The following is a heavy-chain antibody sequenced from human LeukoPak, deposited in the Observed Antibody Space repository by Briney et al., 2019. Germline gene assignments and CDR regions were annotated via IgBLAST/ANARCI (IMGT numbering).Heavy chain of an antibody. V-gene: IGHV1-2*06. J-gene: IGHJ3*02. CDR3: ARGGRFWSGYYLTDAFDI. CDR2: INPNSGGT. CDR1: GYTFTGYY. D-gene: IGHD3-3*01. Sequence: ASVKVSCKASGYTFTGYYMHWVRQAPGQGLEWMGRINPNSGGTNCAQKFQGRVTMTRDTSISTAYMELSRLRSDDTAVYYCARGGRFWSGYYLTDAFDIWGQGTMVTVSS.